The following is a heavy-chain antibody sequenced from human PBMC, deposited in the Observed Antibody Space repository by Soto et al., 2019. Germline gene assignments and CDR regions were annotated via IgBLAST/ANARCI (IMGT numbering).Heavy chain of an antibody. CDR2: IGTAGDT. CDR1: GFTFSSYD. V-gene: IGHV3-13*01. J-gene: IGHJ6*02. CDR3: ARGSPPTYCSSTSCPSYGMDV. D-gene: IGHD2-2*01. Sequence: EVQLVESGGGLVQPGGSLRLSCAASGFTFSSYDMHWVRQATGKGLEWVSAIGTAGDTYYPGSVKGRFTISRENAKNSLYLQMNSPRAGDTAVYYCARGSPPTYCSSTSCPSYGMDVWGQGTTVTVSS.